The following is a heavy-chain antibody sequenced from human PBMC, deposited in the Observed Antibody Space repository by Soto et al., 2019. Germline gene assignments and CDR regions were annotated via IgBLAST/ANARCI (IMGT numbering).Heavy chain of an antibody. Sequence: QVQLQESGPGLVKPSETLSLTCTVSGGSINNYYWVWLRQPPGEGLEWIGHMYYSGDTDYNPSLKSRVAISVDTPKNRCSLRLASVTAAATAVYYCARGDWNDYFYNGMDVWGQGTTVIVSS. CDR3: ARGDWNDYFYNGMDV. CDR1: GGSINNYY. CDR2: MYYSGDT. V-gene: IGHV4-59*01. J-gene: IGHJ6*01. D-gene: IGHD1-1*01.